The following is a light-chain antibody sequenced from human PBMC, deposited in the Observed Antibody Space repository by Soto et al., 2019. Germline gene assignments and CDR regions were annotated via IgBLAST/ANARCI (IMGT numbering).Light chain of an antibody. CDR1: SSDVGGYNY. CDR3: SSYTSSSTRV. CDR2: EVS. J-gene: IGLJ3*02. V-gene: IGLV2-14*01. Sequence: QSALTQPASVSGSPGQSITISCTGTSSDVGGYNYVSWYQQHTGKAPKLMIYEVSNRPSGVSNRFSGSKSGNTASLTIYGLQAEDEAEYYCSSYTSSSTRVFGGGTKLTVL.